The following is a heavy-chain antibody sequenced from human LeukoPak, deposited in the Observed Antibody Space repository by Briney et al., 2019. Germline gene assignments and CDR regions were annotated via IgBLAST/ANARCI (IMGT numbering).Heavy chain of an antibody. V-gene: IGHV4-59*01. CDR3: ARSSLRYVSGGFLGYFDY. J-gene: IGHJ4*02. CDR2: IYYSGST. CDR1: GGSISSYY. Sequence: PSETLSLTCTVAGGSISSYYWSWLRQPPGKGREGIGYIYYSGSTNYNPSLKSRVTISVDTSKNQFSLKLSSVTAADTAVYYCARSSLRYVSGGFLGYFDYWGQGTLVTVSS. D-gene: IGHD3-9*01.